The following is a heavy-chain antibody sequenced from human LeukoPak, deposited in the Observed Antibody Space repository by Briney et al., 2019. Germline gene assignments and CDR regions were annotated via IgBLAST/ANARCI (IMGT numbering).Heavy chain of an antibody. Sequence: GGSLRLSCAASGFTFSDYYMNWIRQAPGKGLEWVSSVSGGSRTINYADSVKGRFTTSRDNAKNSLFLQVNSLRAEDTAVYYCAKLASGYSSSWYEDYWGQGTLVTVSS. CDR2: VSGGSRTI. V-gene: IGHV3-11*01. CDR1: GFTFSDYY. D-gene: IGHD6-13*01. J-gene: IGHJ4*02. CDR3: AKLASGYSSSWYEDY.